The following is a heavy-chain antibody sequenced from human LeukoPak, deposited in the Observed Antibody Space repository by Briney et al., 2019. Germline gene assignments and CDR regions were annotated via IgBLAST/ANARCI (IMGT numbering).Heavy chain of an antibody. D-gene: IGHD2-21*01. J-gene: IGHJ2*01. Sequence: HPGGSLRLSCAASGFTVSSNYMSWVRQAPGKGLEWVAVISYDGSNKYYADSVKGRFTVSRDNSKNTLYLQMNSLRAEDTAVYYCARPSKRIASYTPGYFDLWGRGTLVTVSS. CDR2: ISYDGSNK. CDR3: ARPSKRIASYTPGYFDL. CDR1: GFTVSSNY. V-gene: IGHV3-30-3*01.